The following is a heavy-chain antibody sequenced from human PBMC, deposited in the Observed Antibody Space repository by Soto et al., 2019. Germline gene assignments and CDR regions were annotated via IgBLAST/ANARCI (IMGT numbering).Heavy chain of an antibody. CDR1: GFTFSSYA. CDR2: ISSNGGST. CDR3: ARGPGYYFDY. Sequence: GGSLRLSYAASGFTFSSYAMHWVRQAPGKGLEYVSAISSNGGSTYYANSVKGRFTISRDNSKNTLYLQMGSLRAEDMAVYYCARGPGYYFDYWGQGT. J-gene: IGHJ4*02. V-gene: IGHV3-64*01.